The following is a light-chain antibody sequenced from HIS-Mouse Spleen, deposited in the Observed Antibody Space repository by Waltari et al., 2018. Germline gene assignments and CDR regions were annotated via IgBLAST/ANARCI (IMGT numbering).Light chain of an antibody. CDR3: YSTDSSGNHRV. V-gene: IGLV3-10*01. CDR1: ALPKKY. J-gene: IGLJ2*01. Sequence: SYELTQPPSVPVSPGQTARVTCSGDALPKKYAYWYQHKSGQAPLLVIYEDSKRPSGIPERFSGSSSGTMATLTISGAQVEDEADYYCYSTDSSGNHRVFGGGTKLTVL. CDR2: EDS.